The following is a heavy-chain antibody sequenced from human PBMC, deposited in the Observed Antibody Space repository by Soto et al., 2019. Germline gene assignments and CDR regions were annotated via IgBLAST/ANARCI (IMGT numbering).Heavy chain of an antibody. CDR1: GGSISSSSYY. V-gene: IGHV4-39*02. D-gene: IGHD2-8*01. CDR2: IYYSGST. J-gene: IGHJ4*02. CDR3: ARVRRGFGY. Sequence: QLQLQESGPGLVKPSETLSLTCTVSGGSISSSSYYWGWIRQPPGKGLEWIGSIYYSGSTYYNPSLKSRVALSVPTSTTPFALQLSSVPAADTPVYYCARVRRGFGYRGPRTLVTVSS.